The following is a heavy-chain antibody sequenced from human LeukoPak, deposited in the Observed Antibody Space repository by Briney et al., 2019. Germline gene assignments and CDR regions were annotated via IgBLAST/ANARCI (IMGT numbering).Heavy chain of an antibody. V-gene: IGHV1-69*04. CDR2: IIPILGIA. CDR1: GGTFSSYA. Sequence: ASVKVSCKASGGTFSSYAISWVRQAPGQGLEWMGRIIPILGIANYAQKFQGRVTITADKSTSTAYMELSSLRSEDAAVYYCATAGGDDILTGYYLDYWGQGTLVTVSS. CDR3: ATAGGDDILTGYYLDY. J-gene: IGHJ4*02. D-gene: IGHD3-9*01.